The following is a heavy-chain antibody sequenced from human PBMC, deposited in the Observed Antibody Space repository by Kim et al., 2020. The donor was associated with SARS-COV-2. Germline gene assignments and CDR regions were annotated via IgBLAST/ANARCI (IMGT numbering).Heavy chain of an antibody. D-gene: IGHD4-17*01. CDR3: ARASRDYGDYIVAFDI. Sequence: SVKGRFTISRDNAKNSLYLQMNSLRAEDTAVYYCARASRDYGDYIVAFDIWGQGTMVTVSS. V-gene: IGHV3-11*01. J-gene: IGHJ3*02.